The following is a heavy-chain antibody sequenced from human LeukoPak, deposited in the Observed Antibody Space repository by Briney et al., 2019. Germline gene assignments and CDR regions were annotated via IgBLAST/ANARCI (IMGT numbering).Heavy chain of an antibody. D-gene: IGHD1-20*01. CDR1: GGSISSGDYY. V-gene: IGHV4-30-4*08. J-gene: IGHJ3*02. Sequence: KPSQTLSLTRTVSGGSISSGDYYWSWIRQPPGKGLEWIGYIYYSGSTYYNPSLKSRVTISVDTSKNQFSLKLSSVTAADTAVYYCARAGNWNDGDAFDIWGQGTMVTVSS. CDR2: IYYSGST. CDR3: ARAGNWNDGDAFDI.